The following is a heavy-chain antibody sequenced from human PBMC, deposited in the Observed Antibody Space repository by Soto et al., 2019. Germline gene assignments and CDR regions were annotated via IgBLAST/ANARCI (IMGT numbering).Heavy chain of an antibody. Sequence: ASVKVSCKASGYTFTAYDMHWVRQAPGQGLECMGWIIPNSGDAYYAQKFQGRITMTRDTSMSTAYMELSSLKSEDTAMYYCARVWNYGDYFYGLDVWGQGTTVTVSS. CDR3: ARVWNYGDYFYGLDV. D-gene: IGHD1-7*01. J-gene: IGHJ6*02. V-gene: IGHV1-2*02. CDR1: GYTFTAYD. CDR2: IIPNSGDA.